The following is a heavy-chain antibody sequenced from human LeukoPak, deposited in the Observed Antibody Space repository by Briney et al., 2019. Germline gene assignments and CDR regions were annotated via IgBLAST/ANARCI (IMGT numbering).Heavy chain of an antibody. V-gene: IGHV4-39*01. D-gene: IGHD1-26*01. CDR1: GGSISSSSYY. J-gene: IGHJ5*02. CDR3: AGTSGSRNWFDP. CDR2: IYYSGST. Sequence: SETLSLTCTVSGGSISSSSYYWGWIRQPPGKWLEWIGSIYYSGSTCYNPSLKSRVTISVDTSKNQFSLKLSSVTAADTAVYYCAGTSGSRNWFDPWGQGTLVTVSS.